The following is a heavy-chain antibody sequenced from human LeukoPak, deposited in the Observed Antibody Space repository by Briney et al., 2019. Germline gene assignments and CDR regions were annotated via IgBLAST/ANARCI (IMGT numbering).Heavy chain of an antibody. D-gene: IGHD6-13*01. J-gene: IGHJ4*02. V-gene: IGHV3-7*01. Sequence: PGGSLRLSCVASGFIFSAYWMSWVRQAPGKGLEWVANIKQDGSERYYVDSVKGRFSISRDNAKNSLYLQMNSLRVEDTAVYYCARDRPYSSSWYEFDYWGQGTLVTVSS. CDR2: IKQDGSER. CDR3: ARDRPYSSSWYEFDY. CDR1: GFIFSAYW.